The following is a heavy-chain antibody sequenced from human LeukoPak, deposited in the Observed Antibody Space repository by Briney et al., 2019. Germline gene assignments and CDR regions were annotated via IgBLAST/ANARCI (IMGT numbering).Heavy chain of an antibody. CDR2: TNEDGSEK. CDR3: TRGRLRS. CDR1: GFTFTSFW. Sequence: GGSLRLSCTASGFTFTSFWTEGVRRAPGRGLEWVANTNEDGSEKYYVDSVKGRFTISRDNAKNSVYLEMNSLRVDDTAIYYCTRGRLRSWGQGSLVTVSS. V-gene: IGHV3-7*03. J-gene: IGHJ5*02.